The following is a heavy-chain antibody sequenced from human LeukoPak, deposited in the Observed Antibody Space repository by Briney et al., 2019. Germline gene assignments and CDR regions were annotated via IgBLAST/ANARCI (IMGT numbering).Heavy chain of an antibody. J-gene: IGHJ5*02. V-gene: IGHV4-59*04. CDR1: GGSISSYY. CDR3: ARLVVAWSWIAP. D-gene: IGHD3-22*01. Sequence: SETLSLTCTVSGGSISSYYWTWIRQPPGKGLEWIGSAFYSGSTYYHPSLRSRATISVDTSKNQFSLKLDSVTAADTAVYYCARLVVAWSWIAPWGQGSLVTVSS. CDR2: AFYSGST.